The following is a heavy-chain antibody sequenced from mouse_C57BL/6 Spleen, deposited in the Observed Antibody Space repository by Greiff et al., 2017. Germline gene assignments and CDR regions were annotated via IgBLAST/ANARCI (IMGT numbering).Heavy chain of an antibody. D-gene: IGHD1-1*01. CDR2: IYPRSGNT. Sequence: QVQLQQSGAELARPGASVKLSCKASGYTFTSYGISWVKQRTGQGLEWIGEIYPRSGNTYYNEKFKGKATLTADKSSSTEYMELRSLTSEDSAVYFCARRPPYGSESYWYFDVWGTGTTVTVSS. CDR3: ARRPPYGSESYWYFDV. J-gene: IGHJ1*03. CDR1: GYTFTSYG. V-gene: IGHV1-81*01.